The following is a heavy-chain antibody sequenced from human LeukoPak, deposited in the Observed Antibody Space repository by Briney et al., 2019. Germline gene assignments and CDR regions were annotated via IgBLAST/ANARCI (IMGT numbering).Heavy chain of an antibody. CDR2: IGPSSDNI. Sequence: GGSLRLSCAASGFTFSDYFMSWVRQAPEKGLEWVSYIGPSSDNIKYADSVKGRFTVSRDNAKNSLYLQMNRLRAEDTAVYYCARVNPTNSGFYTYWGQGTLVTVSS. D-gene: IGHD3-22*01. CDR3: ARVNPTNSGFYTY. V-gene: IGHV3-11*06. CDR1: GFTFSDYF. J-gene: IGHJ1*01.